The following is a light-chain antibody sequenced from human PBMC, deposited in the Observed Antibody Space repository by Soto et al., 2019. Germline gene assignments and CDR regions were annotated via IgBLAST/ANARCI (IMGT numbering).Light chain of an antibody. CDR3: QQDRDPVWT. V-gene: IGKV1-5*01. CDR2: DVS. Sequence: DIQMTQSPSTLPSSVGDRVTISCRASQTVERWLSWYQQKPGKAPKLLISDVSTWARGVPSRFSGSGSATEFTLTISGLQSDDFANYYCQQDRDPVWTFGQGTKV. J-gene: IGKJ1*01. CDR1: QTVERW.